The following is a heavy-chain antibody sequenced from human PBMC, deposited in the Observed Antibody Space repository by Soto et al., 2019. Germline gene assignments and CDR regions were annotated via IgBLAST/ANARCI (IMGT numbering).Heavy chain of an antibody. J-gene: IGHJ6*03. CDR2: ISGSGGST. V-gene: IGHV3-23*01. CDR3: ANIAGPDWYYYYMDV. D-gene: IGHD3-9*01. Sequence: GGSLRLSCAASGFTFSSYAMSRVRQAPGKGLEWVSAISGSGGSTYYADSVKGRFTISRDNSKNTLYLQMNSLRAEDTAVYYCANIAGPDWYYYYMDVWGKGTTVTVSS. CDR1: GFTFSSYA.